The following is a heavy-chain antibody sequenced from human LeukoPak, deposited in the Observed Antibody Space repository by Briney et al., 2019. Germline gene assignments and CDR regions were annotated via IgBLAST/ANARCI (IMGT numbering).Heavy chain of an antibody. J-gene: IGHJ4*02. CDR1: GYSFTSYW. Sequence: GESLKISCQGSGYSFTSYWIGWVRQLPGKGLEWMGIIYPGDSDTRYSPSFQGQVTISADKSISTAYLQWSSLKASDTAMYYCARQEIHRDPHTAMANFDYWGQGTLVTVSS. CDR3: ARQEIHRDPHTAMANFDY. V-gene: IGHV5-51*01. D-gene: IGHD5-18*01. CDR2: IYPGDSDT.